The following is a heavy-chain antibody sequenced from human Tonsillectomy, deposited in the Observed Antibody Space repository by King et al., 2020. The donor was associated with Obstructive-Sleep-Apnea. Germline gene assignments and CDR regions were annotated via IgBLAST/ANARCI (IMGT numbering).Heavy chain of an antibody. Sequence: LQLQESGPGLVKPSETLSLTCTVSGGSISSSSYYWGWIRQPSGKGLEWIGSIYYSGSTYYNPSLKSRVTLSVDTSKNQFSLKLSSVTAADTAVYYCARDEAGAACRPGSYYFDYWGQGTLVTVSS. D-gene: IGHD6-6*01. CDR2: IYYSGST. CDR3: ARDEAGAACRPGSYYFDY. V-gene: IGHV4-39*07. J-gene: IGHJ4*02. CDR1: GGSISSSSYY.